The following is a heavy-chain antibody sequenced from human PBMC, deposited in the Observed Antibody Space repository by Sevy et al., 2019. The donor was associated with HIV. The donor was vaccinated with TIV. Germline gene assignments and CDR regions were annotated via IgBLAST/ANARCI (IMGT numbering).Heavy chain of an antibody. CDR1: GFTFTDYW. CDR3: AREVGGFNWRPYYFDS. V-gene: IGHV3-7*01. CDR2: IKQDESEK. Sequence: GGSLRLSCAASGFTFTDYWMSWVRQTPGKGLECVATIKQDESEKYYVDSVKGRFAISRDNGKNSVSLRMSGLRVEDTALYYCAREVGGFNWRPYYFDSWGQGTLVTVSS. J-gene: IGHJ4*02. D-gene: IGHD3-3*01.